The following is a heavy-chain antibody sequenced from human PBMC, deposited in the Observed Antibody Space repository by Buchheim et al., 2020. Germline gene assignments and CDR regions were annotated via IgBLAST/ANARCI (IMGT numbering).Heavy chain of an antibody. CDR1: GFTFSSYG. CDR2: IRYDGSNI. D-gene: IGHD1-26*01. CDR3: AKGRIVGATWVYFGY. Sequence: QVQLVESGGGVVQPGRSLRLSCAASGFTFSSYGMHWVRQAPGKGLEWVAFIRYDGSNIYYADSVKGRFTISRDNSKNTLYLQRNSLRAEDTAVYYCAKGRIVGATWVYFGYWGQGTL. V-gene: IGHV3-30*02. J-gene: IGHJ4*02.